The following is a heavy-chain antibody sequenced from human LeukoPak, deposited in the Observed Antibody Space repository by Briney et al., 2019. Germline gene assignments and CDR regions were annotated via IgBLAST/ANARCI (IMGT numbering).Heavy chain of an antibody. D-gene: IGHD3-3*02. V-gene: IGHV3-48*01. J-gene: IGHJ3*02. CDR2: ITSDSVTM. CDR1: GFTFSSYS. CDR3: ARESLIFGVVISPYAFDI. Sequence: PGGSLRLSCAASGFTFSSYSMNWVRQAPGQGLEWVSYITSDSVTMFYADSVKGRFTASRDNAENSMYLQMNSLRAEDTAVYYCARESLIFGVVISPYAFDIWGQGTMVTVSS.